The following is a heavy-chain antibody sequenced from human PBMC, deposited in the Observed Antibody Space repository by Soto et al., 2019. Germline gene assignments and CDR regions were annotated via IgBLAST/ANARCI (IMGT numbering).Heavy chain of an antibody. Sequence: QVQLVQSGAEVKNPGASVKLSCKASGYTFTNYYLHWVRQAPGQGLEWVGMIKPSARSASYAQKLRGRLTMARDTTTTTVSMQLSRLTFEDTAVYFGARDNSAANGVLDHWGQGTLVTISS. J-gene: IGHJ4*02. CDR2: IKPSARSA. CDR3: ARDNSAANGVLDH. CDR1: GYTFTNYY. D-gene: IGHD1-1*01. V-gene: IGHV1-46*04.